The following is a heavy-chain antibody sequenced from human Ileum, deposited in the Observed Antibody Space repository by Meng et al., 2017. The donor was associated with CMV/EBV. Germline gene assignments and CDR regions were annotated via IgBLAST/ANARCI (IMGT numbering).Heavy chain of an antibody. CDR1: GFTFSSYA. CDR3: AKASWGSFEY. J-gene: IGHJ4*02. Sequence: GESLKISCAASGFTFSSYAMHWVRQTPGKGLEWVTVIRTDGSNKYYADSVKGRFTVSRDNSKNTLYLQMNTLRVEDTAVYYCAKASWGSFEYWGQGTLVTVSS. D-gene: IGHD7-27*01. CDR2: IRTDGSNK. V-gene: IGHV3-30*02.